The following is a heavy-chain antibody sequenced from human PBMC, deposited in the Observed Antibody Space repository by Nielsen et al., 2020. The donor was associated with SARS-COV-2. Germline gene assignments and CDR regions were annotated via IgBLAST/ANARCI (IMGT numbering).Heavy chain of an antibody. D-gene: IGHD3-10*01. J-gene: IGHJ6*02. CDR3: AKEKVVRGRMSYGMDV. CDR1: GFTFSSYG. Sequence: GESLKISCAASGFTFSSYGMHWVRQAPGKGLEWVAVISYDGSNKYYADSVKGRFTISRDNSKNTLYLQMNSLRAEDTAVYYCAKEKVVRGRMSYGMDVWGQGTTVTVSS. CDR2: ISYDGSNK. V-gene: IGHV3-30*18.